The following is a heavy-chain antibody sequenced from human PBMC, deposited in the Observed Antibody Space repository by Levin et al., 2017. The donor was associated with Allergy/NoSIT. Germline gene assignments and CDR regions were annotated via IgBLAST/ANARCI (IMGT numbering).Heavy chain of an antibody. CDR2: IYYSGST. CDR1: GGSISSYY. J-gene: IGHJ6*02. V-gene: IGHV4-59*01. D-gene: IGHD4-17*01. CDR3: SVTTLYYYYGMDV. Sequence: SETLSLTCTVSGGSISSYYWSWIRQPPGKGLEWIGYIYYSGSTNYNPSLKSRVTISVDTSKNQFSLKLSSVTAADTAVYYCSVTTLYYYYGMDVWGQGTTVTVSS.